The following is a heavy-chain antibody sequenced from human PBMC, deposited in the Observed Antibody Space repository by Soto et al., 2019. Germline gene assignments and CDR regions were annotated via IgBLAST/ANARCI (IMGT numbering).Heavy chain of an antibody. CDR1: GGSINSGDSY. J-gene: IGHJ4*02. Sequence: QVQLQESGPGLVRPSQTLSLICTVSGGSINSGDSYWNWIRQHPEKGLEWIGNINYRGSTFYNTSLKSRIIISVATSKNQFSLKLSSVTAADTAVYFCARDAPGVAPYWGQGTLVTVSS. V-gene: IGHV4-31*03. CDR3: ARDAPGVAPY. D-gene: IGHD2-2*01. CDR2: INYRGST.